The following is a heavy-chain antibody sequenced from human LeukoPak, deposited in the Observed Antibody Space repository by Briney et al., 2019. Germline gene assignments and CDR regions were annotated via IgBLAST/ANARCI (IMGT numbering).Heavy chain of an antibody. CDR1: GGSFSGYY. CDR2: ISHSGST. CDR3: ARDYYDSSGYYPDY. V-gene: IGHV4-34*01. D-gene: IGHD3-22*01. Sequence: PSETLSLTCAVYGGSFSGYYWSWIRQPPGKGLEWIGEISHSGSTNYNPSLKSRVTISVDTSKNQFSLKLSSVTAADTAVYYCARDYYDSSGYYPDYWGQGTLVTVSS. J-gene: IGHJ4*02.